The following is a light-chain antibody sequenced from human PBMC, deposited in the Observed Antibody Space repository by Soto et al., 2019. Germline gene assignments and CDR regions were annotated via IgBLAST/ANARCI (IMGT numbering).Light chain of an antibody. Sequence: QSVLTQPRSLSGTPGQLVTISCTGTSNDVGGYNFVSWYQQHPGKVPKLIIYDVSIRPSGVPDRFSASKSGITASLTISGLQAEDEADYYCCSYVGSDSSFVFGSGTKVTVL. V-gene: IGLV2-11*01. CDR2: DVS. J-gene: IGLJ1*01. CDR1: SNDVGGYNF. CDR3: CSYVGSDSSFV.